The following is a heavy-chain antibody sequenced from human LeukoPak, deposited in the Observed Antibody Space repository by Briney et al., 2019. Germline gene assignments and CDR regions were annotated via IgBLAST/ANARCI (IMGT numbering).Heavy chain of an antibody. V-gene: IGHV3-53*01. CDR1: AFTVSSNH. J-gene: IGHJ4*02. Sequence: GGSLRLSCAASAFTVSSNHMSWVRQAPGKGLEWVSVLYSGGSTYYADSVKGRFTISRDNSKNTLYLQMNSLRDEDTAVYYCARDHEGFGELDYWGQGTLVTVSS. CDR2: LYSGGST. D-gene: IGHD3-10*01. CDR3: ARDHEGFGELDY.